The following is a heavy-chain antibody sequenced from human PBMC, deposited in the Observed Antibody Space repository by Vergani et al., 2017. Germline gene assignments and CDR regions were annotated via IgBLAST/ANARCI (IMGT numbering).Heavy chain of an antibody. CDR2: INHSGST. CDR3: ARVRRRITIFGVVKCLYFDY. J-gene: IGHJ4*02. Sequence: QVQLQQWGAGLLKPSETLSLTCAVYGGSFSGYYWSWIRQPPGKGLEWIGEINHSGSTNYNPSLRSRVTISVDTSKNQFSLKLSSVTAADTAVYYCARVRRRITIFGVVKCLYFDYWGQGTLVTGSS. CDR1: GGSFSGYY. V-gene: IGHV4-34*01. D-gene: IGHD3-3*01.